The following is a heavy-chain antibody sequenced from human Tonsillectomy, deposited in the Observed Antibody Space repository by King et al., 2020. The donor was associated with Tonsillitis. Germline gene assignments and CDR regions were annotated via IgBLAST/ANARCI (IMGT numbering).Heavy chain of an antibody. V-gene: IGHV2-70*11. D-gene: IGHD3-22*01. J-gene: IGHJ4*02. CDR2: IDWDDDK. CDR1: GFSLSTSGMC. CDR3: ARTKYYYDTSGYYYVDF. Sequence: VTLKESGPALVKPTQTLTLTCTFSGFSLSTSGMCVSWIRQPPGKALEWLARIDWDDDKYYSTSLKTRLTISKDTSKNQVVLTMTNMDPVDTATYYCARTKYYYDTSGYYYVDFWGKGTLVTVSS.